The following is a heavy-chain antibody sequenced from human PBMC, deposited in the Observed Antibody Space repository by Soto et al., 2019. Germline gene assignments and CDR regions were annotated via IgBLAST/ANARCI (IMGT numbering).Heavy chain of an antibody. CDR1: GGSISSYY. CDR3: ARDRGYCSGGSCLYYFDY. J-gene: IGHJ4*02. CDR2: IYYSGST. V-gene: IGHV4-59*01. D-gene: IGHD2-15*01. Sequence: SETLSLTCTVSGGSISSYYWSWIRQPPGKGLEWIGYIYYSGSTNYNPSLKSRVTISVDTSKNQFSLKLSSVTAADTAVYYCARDRGYCSGGSCLYYFDYWGQGTLVTVSS.